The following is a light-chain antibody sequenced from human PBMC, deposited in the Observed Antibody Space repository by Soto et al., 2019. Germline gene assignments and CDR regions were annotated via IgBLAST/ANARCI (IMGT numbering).Light chain of an antibody. CDR2: DLN. Sequence: QSALTQPASVSGSPGQSITISCTGATSDVGGYHYVSWYQHHPGKAPKLIIYDLNNRPSGVSARFSGSKSGNAASLTISGLQPEDEADYYCTSYTSVITPVVFGGGTQLTVL. V-gene: IGLV2-14*03. CDR3: TSYTSVITPVV. J-gene: IGLJ2*01. CDR1: TSDVGGYHY.